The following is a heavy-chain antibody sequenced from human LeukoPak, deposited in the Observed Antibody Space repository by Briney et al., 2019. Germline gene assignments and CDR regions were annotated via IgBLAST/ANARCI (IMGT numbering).Heavy chain of an antibody. D-gene: IGHD3-16*01. CDR2: INGDGRSS. CDR1: GFTFTTYW. CDR3: ARTSPTSHFDF. J-gene: IGHJ4*02. Sequence: GGSLRLSCAASGFTFTTYWMHWVRQAPGRGLVWVSRINGDGRSSNYADSVKGRFTISRDNARNTLYLQMNSLRAEDTALYYCARTSPTSHFDFWCQGTLVIVSS. V-gene: IGHV3-74*01.